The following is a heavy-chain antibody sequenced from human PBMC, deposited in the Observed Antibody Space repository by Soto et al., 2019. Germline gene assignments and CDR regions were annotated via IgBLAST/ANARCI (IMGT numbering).Heavy chain of an antibody. Sequence: SVKVSCKASGGTFSSYAISWVRQAPGQGLEWMGGIIPIFGTANYAQKFQGRVTITADGSTSTAYMELSSLRSEDTAVYYCARDFSLPVPAAVDYWGQGTLVTVSS. CDR3: ARDFSLPVPAAVDY. J-gene: IGHJ4*02. CDR1: GGTFSSYA. D-gene: IGHD2-2*01. V-gene: IGHV1-69*13. CDR2: IIPIFGTA.